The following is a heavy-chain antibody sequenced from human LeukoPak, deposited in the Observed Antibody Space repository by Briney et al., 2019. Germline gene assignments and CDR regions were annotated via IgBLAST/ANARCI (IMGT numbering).Heavy chain of an antibody. V-gene: IGHV4-30-2*01. CDR2: IYHGGST. J-gene: IGHJ5*02. Sequence: SQTLSLTCAVSGGSISSGGYSWSWIRQPPGKGLEWIGYIYHGGSTYYNPSLKSRVTISVDRSKNQFSLKLSSVTAADTAVYYCARGSDSYYGSGSNWFDPWGQGTLVTVSS. CDR1: GGSISSGGYS. D-gene: IGHD3-10*01. CDR3: ARGSDSYYGSGSNWFDP.